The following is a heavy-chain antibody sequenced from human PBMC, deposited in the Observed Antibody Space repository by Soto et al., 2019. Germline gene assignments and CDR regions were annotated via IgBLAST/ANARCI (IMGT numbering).Heavy chain of an antibody. D-gene: IGHD2-15*01. CDR3: ARDSLFCSGGSCQDY. CDR2: IKQDGSEK. CDR1: GFTFSSYW. Sequence: EVQLVESGGGLVQPGGSLRLSCAASGFTFSSYWMSWVRQAPGKGLEWVANIKQDGSEKYYVDSVKGRFTISRDNAKNSLYLQMNSLRAEDTAVYYCARDSLFCSGGSCQDYWGQGTLVTVSS. J-gene: IGHJ4*02. V-gene: IGHV3-7*01.